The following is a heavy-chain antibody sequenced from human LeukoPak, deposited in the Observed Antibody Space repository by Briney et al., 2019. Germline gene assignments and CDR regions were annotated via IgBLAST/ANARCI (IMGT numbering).Heavy chain of an antibody. J-gene: IGHJ5*02. Sequence: SETLSLTCTVSGGSISSFRWSWIRQPAGKVLEWIGRYCSSGNTNYNPSLKSRVTMSVDTFQNQFSLKLSSVTAADTAVYYCATGGGDLDHWGQGTLVTVSS. V-gene: IGHV4-4*07. CDR3: ATGGGDLDH. CDR2: YCSSGNT. D-gene: IGHD2-21*01. CDR1: GGSISSFR.